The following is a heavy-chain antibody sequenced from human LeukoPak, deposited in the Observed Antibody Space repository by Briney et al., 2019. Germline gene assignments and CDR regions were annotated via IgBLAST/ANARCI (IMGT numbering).Heavy chain of an antibody. V-gene: IGHV4-59*01. CDR3: AKEGAESFPDAFDI. Sequence: PSETLSLTCTVSGGSINPYYWSWLRQPPGKGLEWIVYISYSGSTENNPSLKSRVTISVDTSKNQFSLKLTSVTAADTAVYYCAKEGAESFPDAFDIWGQGTMITVSS. CDR2: ISYSGST. D-gene: IGHD3-10*01. J-gene: IGHJ3*02. CDR1: GGSINPYY.